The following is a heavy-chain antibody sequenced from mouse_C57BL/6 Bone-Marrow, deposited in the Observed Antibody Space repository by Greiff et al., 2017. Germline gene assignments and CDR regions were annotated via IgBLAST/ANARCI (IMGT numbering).Heavy chain of an antibody. CDR1: GFTFSSYT. D-gene: IGHD1-1*01. Sequence: EVQLVESGGGLVKPGGSLKLSCAASGFTFSSYTMSWVRQTPGQRLQWVAAISGGGGNTYYPDSVKGRFTISRDNDTNILYLQLSSLRSEDTALYSGSRQVTTVLATKYFDVWGTGTTVTVSS. CDR2: ISGGGGNT. CDR3: SRQVTTVLATKYFDV. J-gene: IGHJ1*03. V-gene: IGHV5-9*01.